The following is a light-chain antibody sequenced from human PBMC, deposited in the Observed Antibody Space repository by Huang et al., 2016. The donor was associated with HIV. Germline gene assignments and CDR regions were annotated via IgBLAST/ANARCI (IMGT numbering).Light chain of an antibody. Sequence: EVVLTQSPATLSLSPGERATLSRRASQSVTNFLARYQQKPGQPPRLLIYNASTRATGIPPRFSGSGSGTDFTLTISSLEPEDFAVYYCQQRNDWPPYTFGQGTRLEIK. CDR2: NAS. CDR3: QQRNDWPPYT. CDR1: QSVTNF. J-gene: IGKJ2*01. V-gene: IGKV3-11*01.